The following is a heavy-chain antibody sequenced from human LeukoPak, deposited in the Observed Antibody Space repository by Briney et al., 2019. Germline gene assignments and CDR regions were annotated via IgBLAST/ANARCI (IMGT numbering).Heavy chain of an antibody. D-gene: IGHD6-19*01. V-gene: IGHV1-69*02. CDR2: IIPTMGIA. Sequence: EASVKVSCKASGGTLRRHTITWVRQAPGQGLEWMGRIIPTMGIANYAQKFQGRVTITADTSTDTAYMDLISLRSEDTAVYYCASRSHKTIVGADTREVGDYWGQGTLVTVSS. CDR1: GGTLRRHT. CDR3: ASRSHKTIVGADTREVGDY. J-gene: IGHJ4*02.